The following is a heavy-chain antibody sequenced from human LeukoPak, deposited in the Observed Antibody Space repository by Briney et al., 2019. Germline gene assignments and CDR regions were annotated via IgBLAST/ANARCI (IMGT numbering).Heavy chain of an antibody. Sequence: SETLSLTCTVSGYSISSGYYWGWIRQPPGKGLEWIGSIYHSGSTYYNPSLKSRVTISVDTSKNQFSLKLSSVTAADTAVYYCARDRSVFWFDPWGQGTLVTVSS. J-gene: IGHJ5*02. V-gene: IGHV4-38-2*02. CDR1: GYSISSGYY. CDR3: ARDRSVFWFDP. CDR2: IYHSGST. D-gene: IGHD3-16*01.